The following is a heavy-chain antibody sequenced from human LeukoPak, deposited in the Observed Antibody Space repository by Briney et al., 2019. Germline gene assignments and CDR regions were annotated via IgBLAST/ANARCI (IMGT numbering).Heavy chain of an antibody. J-gene: IGHJ3*02. V-gene: IGHV4-59*01. CDR2: IYYSGST. D-gene: IGHD3-22*01. Sequence: TSETLSLTCTVSGGSISSYYWSWIRQPPGKGLEWIEYIYYSGSTNYNPSLKSRVTISVDTSKNQFSLKLSSVTAADTAVYYCARGFHHYYDSSGDDAFDIWGQGTMVTLSS. CDR1: GGSISSYY. CDR3: ARGFHHYYDSSGDDAFDI.